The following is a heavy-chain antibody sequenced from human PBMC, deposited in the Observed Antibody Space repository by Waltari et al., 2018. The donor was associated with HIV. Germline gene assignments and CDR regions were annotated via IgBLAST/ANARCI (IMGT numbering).Heavy chain of an antibody. D-gene: IGHD3-3*01. V-gene: IGHV1-18*01. CDR3: ARDLGLLYLNWFDP. J-gene: IGHJ5*02. CDR1: GYTFPSYG. CDR2: ISAYNGNT. Sequence: QVQLVQSGAEVKKPGASVKVSCQASGYTFPSYGISWLRQAPGQGLEWMGWISAYNGNTNYAQKLQGRVTMTTDTSTSTAYMELRSLRSDDTAVYYCARDLGLLYLNWFDPWGQGTLVTVSS.